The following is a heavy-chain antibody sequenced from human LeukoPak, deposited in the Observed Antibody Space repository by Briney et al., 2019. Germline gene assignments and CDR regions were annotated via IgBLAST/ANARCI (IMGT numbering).Heavy chain of an antibody. CDR3: ARDLLTVTKGFDI. D-gene: IGHD4-17*01. CDR2: ISHIGRT. J-gene: IGHJ3*02. V-gene: IGHV4-59*11. CDR1: GDSLSSHY. Sequence: SETLSLTCAVSGDSLSSHYWTWIRQSPGTGLEWIGYISHIGRTNYNPSLKSRVTISIDTSKNQFSLKLRSVTAADTAVYYCARDLLTVTKGFDIWGQGTMVSVSS.